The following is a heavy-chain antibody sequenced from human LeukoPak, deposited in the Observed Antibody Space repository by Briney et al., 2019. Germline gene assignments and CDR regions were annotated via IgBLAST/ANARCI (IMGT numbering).Heavy chain of an antibody. CDR2: IYWNDDK. J-gene: IGHJ4*02. Sequence: SGPTLVNPTQTLTLTCTFSGFSLSTSGVGVGWIRQPPGKALEWLALIYWNDDKRYSPSLKTRLTVTKDTSKNQVFLTMTNMDPVDTATYFCAHRRPTYYDSSGYDYWGQGTLVTVSS. D-gene: IGHD3-22*01. V-gene: IGHV2-5*01. CDR3: AHRRPTYYDSSGYDY. CDR1: GFSLSTSGVG.